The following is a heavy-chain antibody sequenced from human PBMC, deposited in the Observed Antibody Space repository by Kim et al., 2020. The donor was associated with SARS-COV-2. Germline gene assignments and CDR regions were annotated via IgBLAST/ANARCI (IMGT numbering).Heavy chain of an antibody. Sequence: ASVKVSCKASGYTFTSYYMHWVRQAPGQGLEWMGIINPYGGNTNYAQKFQGRVTMTRDTSTSTAYMELSSLRSEDTAVYYCAREGSAVPVWVQLWRGGFDYWGEGALVTVSS. CDR2: INPYGGNT. CDR1: GYTFTSYY. CDR3: AREGSAVPVWVQLWRGGFDY. D-gene: IGHD5-18*01. V-gene: IGHV1-46*01. J-gene: IGHJ4*02.